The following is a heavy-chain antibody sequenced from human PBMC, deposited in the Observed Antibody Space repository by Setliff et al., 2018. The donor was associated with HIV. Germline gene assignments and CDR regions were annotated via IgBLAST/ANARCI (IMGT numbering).Heavy chain of an antibody. CDR2: ISSSSSYI. CDR1: GFTFSSFS. CDR3: ARVGYSSSWGKYY. V-gene: IGHV3-21*01. D-gene: IGHD6-6*01. J-gene: IGHJ4*02. Sequence: GGSLRLSCSASGFTFSSFSINWVRQAPGKGLEWVSSISSSSSYIYYADSVRGRFTIARDDAKSSLYLQMNSLRAEDTAVYYCARVGYSSSWGKYYWGQGTLVTVSS.